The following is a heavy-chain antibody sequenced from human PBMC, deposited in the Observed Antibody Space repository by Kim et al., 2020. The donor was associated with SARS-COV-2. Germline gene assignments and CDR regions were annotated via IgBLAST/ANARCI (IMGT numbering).Heavy chain of an antibody. D-gene: IGHD3-9*01. Sequence: GSLRLSCAASGFTFSSYSMNWVRQAPGKGLEWVSSISSSSSYIYYADSVKGRFTISRDNAKNSLYLQMNSLRAEDTAVYYCARAEGGYHILTGWSAGTWFDPWGQGTLVTVSS. J-gene: IGHJ5*02. CDR3: ARAEGGYHILTGWSAGTWFDP. V-gene: IGHV3-21*01. CDR1: GFTFSSYS. CDR2: ISSSSSYI.